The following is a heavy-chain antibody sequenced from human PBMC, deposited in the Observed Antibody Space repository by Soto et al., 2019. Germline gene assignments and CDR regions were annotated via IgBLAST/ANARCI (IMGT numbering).Heavy chain of an antibody. J-gene: IGHJ4*02. CDR1: GGTFSSYA. D-gene: IGHD2-15*01. CDR2: IIPIFGTA. V-gene: IGHV1-69*01. CDR3: AVFGNVVVAATYFDY. Sequence: QVQLVQSGAELKKLGSSVKVSCKASGGTFSSYAITWVRQAPGQGLNGMGGIIPIFGTANYAQKFQGRVTITADESTSTAYMELSSLRSEDTAVYYCAVFGNVVVAATYFDYWGQGTLVTVSS.